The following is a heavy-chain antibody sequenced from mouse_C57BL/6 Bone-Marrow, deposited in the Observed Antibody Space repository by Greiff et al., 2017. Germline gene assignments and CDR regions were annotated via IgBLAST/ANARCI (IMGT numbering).Heavy chain of an antibody. CDR3: ARGWFAY. J-gene: IGHJ3*01. CDR1: GYTFTSYW. CDR2: IYPGSGST. Sequence: VQLQQPGAELVKPGASVKMSCKASGYTFTSYWITWVKQRPGQGLEWIGDIYPGSGSTNYNEKFKSKATLTVDISSSTAYMQLSSLTSEDSAVYYCARGWFAYWGQGALVTVSA. V-gene: IGHV1-55*01.